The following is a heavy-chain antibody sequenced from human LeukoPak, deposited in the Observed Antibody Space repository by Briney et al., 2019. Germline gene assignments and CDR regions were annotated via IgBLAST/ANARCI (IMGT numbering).Heavy chain of an antibody. J-gene: IGHJ4*02. Sequence: GGSLRLSCAASGFTFSSYAMSWVRQAPGKGLEWVSAISGSGGSTYYADSVKGRFTISRDNSKNTLYLQMNSLRAEDTAVYYWRSDAWAYYSSGYDTGPRSYYFDYWGQGTLVTVSS. CDR2: ISGSGGST. V-gene: IGHV3-23*01. D-gene: IGHD3-22*01. CDR3: RSDAWAYYSSGYDTGPRSYYFDY. CDR1: GFTFSSYA.